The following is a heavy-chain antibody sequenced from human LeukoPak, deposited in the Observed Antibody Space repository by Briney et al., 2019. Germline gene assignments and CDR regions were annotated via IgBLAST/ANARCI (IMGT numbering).Heavy chain of an antibody. CDR3: ARDGTEVTTYYYYMDV. J-gene: IGHJ6*03. Sequence: GRSLRLSCAASGFTFSSYAMHWVRQAPGKGLEWVAVISYDGSNKYYADSVKGRFTISRDNSKNTLYLQMNSLRAEDTAVYYCARDGTEVTTYYYYMDVWGKGTTVTVSS. CDR2: ISYDGSNK. V-gene: IGHV3-30-3*01. D-gene: IGHD4-17*01. CDR1: GFTFSSYA.